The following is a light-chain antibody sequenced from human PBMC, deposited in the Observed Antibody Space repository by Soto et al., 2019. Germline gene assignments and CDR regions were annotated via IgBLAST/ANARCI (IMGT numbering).Light chain of an antibody. CDR1: QSVSSSY. Sequence: EIVLTQSPGTLSLSPGERATLSCRASQSVSSSYLAWYQQKPGQAPRLLIYGAASRATGIPDRFSGSGSGTDFSLTISRLEPEDFAMYYCHQFGSSPFTFGPGTKVDVK. CDR2: GAA. V-gene: IGKV3-20*01. CDR3: HQFGSSPFT. J-gene: IGKJ3*01.